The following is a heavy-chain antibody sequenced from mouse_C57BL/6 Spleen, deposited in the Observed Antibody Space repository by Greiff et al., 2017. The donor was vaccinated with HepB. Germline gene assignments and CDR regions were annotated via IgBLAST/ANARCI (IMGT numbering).Heavy chain of an antibody. CDR1: GYTFTEYT. CDR2: FYPGSGSI. CDR3: ARHEDHYGNPHYAMDY. V-gene: IGHV1-62-2*01. D-gene: IGHD2-1*01. Sequence: VKLVESGAELVKPGASVKLSCKASGYTFTEYTIHWVKQRSGQGLEWIGWFYPGSGSIKYNEKFKDKATLTADKSSSTVYMELSRLTSEDSAVYFCARHEDHYGNPHYAMDYWGQGTSVTVSS. J-gene: IGHJ4*01.